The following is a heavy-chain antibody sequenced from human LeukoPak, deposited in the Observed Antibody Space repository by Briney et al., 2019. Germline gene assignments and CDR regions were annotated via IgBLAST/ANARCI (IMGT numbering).Heavy chain of an antibody. D-gene: IGHD3-16*02. CDR1: GFTFSSYA. CDR3: ARDDAPNMITFGGVIGLFDN. V-gene: IGHV3-30*04. J-gene: IGHJ4*02. Sequence: PGGSLRLSCAASGFTFSSYAMRWVRQAPGKGLEWVAVISYDGSNKYYADSVKGRFTISRDNSKNTLYLQMNSLRAEDTAVYYCARDDAPNMITFGGVIGLFDNWGQGTLVTVSS. CDR2: ISYDGSNK.